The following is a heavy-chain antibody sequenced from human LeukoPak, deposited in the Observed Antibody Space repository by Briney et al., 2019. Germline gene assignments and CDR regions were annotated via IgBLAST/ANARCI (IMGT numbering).Heavy chain of an antibody. CDR2: ISGSGGST. J-gene: IGHJ4*02. Sequence: GGSLRLSCAASGFTFSSYAMSWVHQAPGKGLEWVSAISGSGGSTYYADSVRGRFTIHRDNSKDTLYLQMNSLGAADTAVYYCAKDGGGYCNNSSCWGQGTLVTVSS. CDR3: AKDGGGYCNNSSC. CDR1: GFTFSSYA. V-gene: IGHV3-23*01. D-gene: IGHD2-2*01.